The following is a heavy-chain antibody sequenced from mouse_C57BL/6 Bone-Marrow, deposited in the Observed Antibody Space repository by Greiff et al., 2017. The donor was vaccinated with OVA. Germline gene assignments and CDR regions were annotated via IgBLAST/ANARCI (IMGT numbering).Heavy chain of an antibody. J-gene: IGHJ2*01. CDR3: AKGWDY. CDR1: GFTFSSYG. Sequence: EVQLVESGGDLVKPGGSLKLSCAASGFTFSSYGMSWVRQTPDKRLEWVATISSGGSYTYYPDSVKGRFTISRDNAKNTLYLQMSSLKSEDTAMYYCAKGWDYWGQGTTLTVSS. D-gene: IGHD3-2*02. CDR2: ISSGGSYT. V-gene: IGHV5-6*01.